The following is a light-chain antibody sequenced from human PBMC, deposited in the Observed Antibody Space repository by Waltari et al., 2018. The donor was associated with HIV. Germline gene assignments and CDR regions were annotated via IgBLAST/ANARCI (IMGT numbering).Light chain of an antibody. V-gene: IGLV2-23*02. J-gene: IGLJ1*01. CDR3: CSYGSSSYI. CDR2: EVT. CDR1: SSDIGTYKL. Sequence: QSALTQPASVSGSPGQSITISCTGSSSDIGTYKLVSWYQHHPGKAPKLIIYEVTKRPSGFSHRFSGSKSCNTASLTISGLQAEDEADYYCCSYGSSSYIFGGGSKVTVL.